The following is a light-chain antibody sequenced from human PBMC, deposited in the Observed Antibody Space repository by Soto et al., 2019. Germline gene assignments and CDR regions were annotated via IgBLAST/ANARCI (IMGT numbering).Light chain of an antibody. CDR3: QQRSNWPSLT. CDR2: GAS. V-gene: IGKV3-15*01. CDR1: QSVSSN. J-gene: IGKJ4*01. Sequence: EIMMTQSPATLSVSPGERATLSCRASQSVSSNLAWYQQKPGQAPRLLIYGASTRATGIPARFSGSGSGTEFTLTISSLQSEDFAVYYCQQRSNWPSLTFGGGTMVDI.